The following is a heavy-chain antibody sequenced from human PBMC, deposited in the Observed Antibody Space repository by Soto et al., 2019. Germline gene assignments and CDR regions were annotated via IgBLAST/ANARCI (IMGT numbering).Heavy chain of an antibody. D-gene: IGHD1-26*01. V-gene: IGHV1-8*01. CDR3: ARGVSAGVDY. Sequence: ASVKVSCKASGYSFTSLDINWVRQTAGQGLEWMGWMQPSTGRTGYAQKFQGRVAMTRDTSINTAYMELTTLTSDDTAFYYCARGVSAGVDYWGQGTLVTVSS. CDR1: GYSFTSLD. CDR2: MQPSTGRT. J-gene: IGHJ4*02.